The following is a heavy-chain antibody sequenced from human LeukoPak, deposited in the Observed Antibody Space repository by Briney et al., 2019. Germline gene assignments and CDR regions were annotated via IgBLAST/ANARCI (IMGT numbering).Heavy chain of an antibody. CDR1: GGTFSSYA. CDR2: IIPIFGTA. V-gene: IGHV1-69*06. D-gene: IGHD5-12*01. Sequence: GASVKVSCKASGGTFSSYAISWVRQAPGQGLEWMGGIIPIFGTANYAQKFQGRVTITADKSTSTAYMELSSLRSEDTAVYYCARVPKVATIIGNYYYYMDVWGKGTTVTVSS. J-gene: IGHJ6*03. CDR3: ARVPKVATIIGNYYYYMDV.